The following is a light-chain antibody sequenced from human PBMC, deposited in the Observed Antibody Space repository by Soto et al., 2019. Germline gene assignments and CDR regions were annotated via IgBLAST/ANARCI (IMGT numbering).Light chain of an antibody. CDR3: CSYAGSSTAVV. J-gene: IGLJ2*01. Sequence: QSVLTQPASVSGSPGQSITISCTGTSSDVGSYNLVSWYQHHPGKAPKLMIYEGSTRPSWVSNRFSGSKSGNTASLTISGLQAEDEADYSCCSYAGSSTAVVFGGGTKVTVL. V-gene: IGLV2-23*01. CDR2: EGS. CDR1: SSDVGSYNL.